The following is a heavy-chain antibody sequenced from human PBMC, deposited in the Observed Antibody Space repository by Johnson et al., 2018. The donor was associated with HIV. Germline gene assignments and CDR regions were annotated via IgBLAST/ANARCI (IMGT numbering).Heavy chain of an antibody. V-gene: IGHV3-30*19. Sequence: QVQLVESGGGVVQPGRSLRLSCAASGFTFSSYGMHWVRQAPGKGPEWVAVFSYDGSDKYYADSVKGRFTISRDTSKNTLYLQMNSLRAEDTAVYYCARDERWNYYDAFDIWGQGTMVTVSS. CDR2: FSYDGSDK. D-gene: IGHD1-7*01. CDR3: ARDERWNYYDAFDI. J-gene: IGHJ3*02. CDR1: GFTFSSYG.